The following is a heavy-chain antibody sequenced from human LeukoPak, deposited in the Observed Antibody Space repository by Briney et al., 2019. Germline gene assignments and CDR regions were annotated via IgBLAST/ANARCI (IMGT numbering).Heavy chain of an antibody. CDR2: IRYDGGNK. V-gene: IGHV3-30*02. J-gene: IGHJ3*01. CDR3: AKDRVVSREPAAFDV. CDR1: GFTFSSYG. D-gene: IGHD2-15*01. Sequence: GGSLRLSCAASGFTFSSYGMHWVRQVPGKGLEWVAFIRYDGGNKYCADSVKGRFTISRDNSKNTLYLQMNSLRAEDTAVYYCAKDRVVSREPAAFDVWGQGTMVTVSS.